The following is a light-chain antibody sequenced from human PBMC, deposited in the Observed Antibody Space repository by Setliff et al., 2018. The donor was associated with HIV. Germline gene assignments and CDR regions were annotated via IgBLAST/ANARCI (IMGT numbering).Light chain of an antibody. Sequence: QSVLAQPASVSGSPGQSITISCTGTSSDVGGYSHVSWYQQHPGKAPKLIIYEVRKRPSGVPDRFSGSKSANTASLTISGLQAEDEADYYCCSYAGSYTHVFGTGTKVTVL. CDR1: SSDVGGYSH. J-gene: IGLJ1*01. V-gene: IGLV2-11*01. CDR2: EVR. CDR3: CSYAGSYTHV.